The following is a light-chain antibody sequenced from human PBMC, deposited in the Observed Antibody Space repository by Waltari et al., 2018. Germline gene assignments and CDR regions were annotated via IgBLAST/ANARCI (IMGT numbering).Light chain of an antibody. Sequence: SCGASQSVGRSLAWYQQKPGQAPRLLIYDAFTRATGIADRFSGSGSGTDFSLTISRLDPEDFAVYYCQMYVRLPATFGQGTKVEIK. CDR1: QSVGRS. V-gene: IGKV3-20*01. CDR2: DAF. J-gene: IGKJ1*01. CDR3: QMYVRLPAT.